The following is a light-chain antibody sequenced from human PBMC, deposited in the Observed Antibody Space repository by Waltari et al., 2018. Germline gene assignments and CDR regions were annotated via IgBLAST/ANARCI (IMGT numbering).Light chain of an antibody. Sequence: EIVMTQSPATLSVSPGERATLSCRASQSVTSNLAWYQQKPGQAPRLLIYGASTRATGVPARFIGSGSVTEFTLTISSLQSEDFAVYYCQQYNEWPPWTFGQGTKVEIK. J-gene: IGKJ1*01. V-gene: IGKV3-15*01. CDR1: QSVTSN. CDR2: GAS. CDR3: QQYNEWPPWT.